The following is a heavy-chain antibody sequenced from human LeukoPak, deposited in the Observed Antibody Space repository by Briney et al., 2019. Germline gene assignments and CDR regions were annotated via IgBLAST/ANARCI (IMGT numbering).Heavy chain of an antibody. Sequence: SETLSLTCAVYGGSFSGYYWSWIRQPPGKGLEWIGEINHSGSTNYNPSLKSRVTISVDTSKNQFSLKLSSVTAADTAVYYCARGYWASNSGFYSPQLKYYFDYWGQGTLVTVSS. CDR3: ARGYWASNSGFYSPQLKYYFDY. CDR2: INHSGST. J-gene: IGHJ4*02. D-gene: IGHD4-11*01. V-gene: IGHV4-34*01. CDR1: GGSFSGYY.